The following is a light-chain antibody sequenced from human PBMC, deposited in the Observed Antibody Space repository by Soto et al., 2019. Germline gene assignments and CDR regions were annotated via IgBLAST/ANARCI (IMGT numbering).Light chain of an antibody. CDR1: QGISTY. Sequence: DIQLTQSPSFLYASVGERVTITCRASQGISTYLAWYQQRPGKAPKLLIYAASSLQSGVPSRFSGSGSGTEFTLTISSLQPDDFATYYCQQYNSYSRTFGQGTKVDIK. J-gene: IGKJ1*01. V-gene: IGKV1-9*01. CDR3: QQYNSYSRT. CDR2: AAS.